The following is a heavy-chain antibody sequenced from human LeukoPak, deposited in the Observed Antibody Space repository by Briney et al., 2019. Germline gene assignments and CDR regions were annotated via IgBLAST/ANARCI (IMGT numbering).Heavy chain of an antibody. V-gene: IGHV4-39*07. CDR3: ARYAYDILYYFDY. CDR1: GGSISSSSYY. D-gene: IGHD3-9*01. CDR2: IYYSGST. J-gene: IGHJ4*02. Sequence: SETLSLTCTVSGGSISSSSYYWGWIRQPPGKGLEWIGSIYYSGSTYYNPSLKSRVTISVDTSKNQFSLKLSSVTAADTAVYYCARYAYDILYYFDYWGQGALVTVSS.